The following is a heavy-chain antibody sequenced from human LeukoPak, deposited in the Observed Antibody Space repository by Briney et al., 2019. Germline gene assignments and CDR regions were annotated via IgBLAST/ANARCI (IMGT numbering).Heavy chain of an antibody. CDR3: AREGDSAGWYRPAFRLLDY. CDR2: ISGYNAET. D-gene: IGHD6-19*01. Sequence: ASVKVSCKTSSYTFTSYGLYWVRQAPGQGLEWMGWISGYNAETNYARKFQGRVTMTTDTSTTTAYMELTSLTSDDTALYYCAREGDSAGWYRPAFRLLDYWGQGTMVTVSS. J-gene: IGHJ4*02. CDR1: SYTFTSYG. V-gene: IGHV1-18*01.